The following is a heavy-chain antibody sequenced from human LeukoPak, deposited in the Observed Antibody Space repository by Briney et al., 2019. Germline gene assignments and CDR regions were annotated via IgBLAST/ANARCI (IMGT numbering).Heavy chain of an antibody. CDR2: IGSNGGNI. Sequence: VRSLRLSCTTSGFTFSDYYMSWIRQAPGKGLEWISYIGSNGGNIFYADSVKGRFTISRDNAKNSLYLQMDSLTAEDTAMYYCARIYYYASGSGEYWGQGTLVAVS. CDR1: GFTFSDYY. CDR3: ARIYYYASGSGEY. V-gene: IGHV3-11*04. J-gene: IGHJ4*02. D-gene: IGHD3-10*01.